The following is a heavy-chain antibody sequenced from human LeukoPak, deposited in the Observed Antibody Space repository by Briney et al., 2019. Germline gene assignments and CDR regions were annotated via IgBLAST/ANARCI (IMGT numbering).Heavy chain of an antibody. V-gene: IGHV3-23*01. D-gene: IGHD6-19*01. CDR3: AKELDSSDLYYFDY. CDR1: GFTFSSYA. CDR2: TSGSGGST. J-gene: IGHJ4*02. Sequence: PGGSLRLSCAASGFTFSSYAMNWVRQAPGKGLEWVSATSGSGGSTYYADSVKGRFTISRDNSTNTLYLQMNSLRAEDTAVYYCAKELDSSDLYYFDYWGQGDLVTVSS.